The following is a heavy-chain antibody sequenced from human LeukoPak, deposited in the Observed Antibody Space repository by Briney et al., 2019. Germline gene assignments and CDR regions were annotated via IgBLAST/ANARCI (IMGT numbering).Heavy chain of an antibody. CDR2: ISWNSGSI. V-gene: IGHV3-9*01. D-gene: IGHD6-13*01. CDR1: GFTFDDYA. Sequence: GGSLRLSCAASGFTFDDYAMHWVRQAPGKGLEWVSGISWNSGSIGYADSVKGRFTISRDNAKNSLYLQMNSLRAEDTALYYCAKEGDIAAAAPFDYWGQGTLVTVSS. CDR3: AKEGDIAAAAPFDY. J-gene: IGHJ4*02.